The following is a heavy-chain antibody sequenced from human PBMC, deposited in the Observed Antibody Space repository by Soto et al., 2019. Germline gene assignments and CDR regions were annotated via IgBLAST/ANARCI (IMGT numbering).Heavy chain of an antibody. J-gene: IGHJ4*02. CDR1: GGSFSGYY. CDR2: INHSGST. CDR3: ARGALARGSSWHSAFDC. D-gene: IGHD6-13*01. V-gene: IGHV4-34*01. Sequence: QVQLQQWGAGLLKPSETLSLTCAVYGGSFSGYYWSWIRQPPGKGLEWIGEINHSGSTNYNPSLKSRVTRSGDKYKNQFSLKLSSVTAADTAVYYCARGALARGSSWHSAFDCWGQGTLVTVSS.